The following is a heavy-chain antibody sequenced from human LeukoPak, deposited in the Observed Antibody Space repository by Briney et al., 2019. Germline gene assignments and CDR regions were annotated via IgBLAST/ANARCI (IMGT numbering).Heavy chain of an antibody. V-gene: IGHV1-2*02. D-gene: IGHD3-22*01. CDR1: GYTFTSYG. CDR3: ARDRGYYDSSGLDYYFDY. Sequence: ASVKVSCKASGYTFTSYGISWVRQAPGQGLEWMGWINPNSGGTNYAQKFQGRVTMTRDTSISTAYMELSRLRSDDTAVYYCARDRGYYDSSGLDYYFDYWGQGTLVTVSS. CDR2: INPNSGGT. J-gene: IGHJ4*02.